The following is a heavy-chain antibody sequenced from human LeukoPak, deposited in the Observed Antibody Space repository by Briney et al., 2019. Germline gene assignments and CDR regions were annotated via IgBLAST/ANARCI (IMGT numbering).Heavy chain of an antibody. CDR1: GFTFNTYS. CDR2: ISSRSTTT. D-gene: IGHD4-23*01. V-gene: IGHV3-48*02. Sequence: GGSLRLSCAASGFTFNTYSMNWVRQAPGKGLEWVSYISSRSTTTYYTDSVKGRFTISRDNAKNSLYLQMNSLRDEGTAVYYCVRDVDGGKSYFGYWGQGAVVTVSS. J-gene: IGHJ4*02. CDR3: VRDVDGGKSYFGY.